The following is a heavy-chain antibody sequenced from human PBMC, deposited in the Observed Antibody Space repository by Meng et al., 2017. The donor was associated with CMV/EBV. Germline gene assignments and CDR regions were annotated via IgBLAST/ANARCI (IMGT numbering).Heavy chain of an antibody. V-gene: IGHV1-2*02. CDR3: ASKGVNYDFWSCYPQTDAFDI. CDR2: INPNSGGT. CDR1: GYTFTGYY. Sequence: ASVKVSCKASGYTFTGYYMHWVRQAPGQGLEWMGWINPNSGGTNYAQKFQGRVTMTRDTSISTAYMELSRLRSDDTAVYYCASKGVNYDFWSCYPQTDAFDIWGQGTMVTVSS. D-gene: IGHD3-3*01. J-gene: IGHJ3*02.